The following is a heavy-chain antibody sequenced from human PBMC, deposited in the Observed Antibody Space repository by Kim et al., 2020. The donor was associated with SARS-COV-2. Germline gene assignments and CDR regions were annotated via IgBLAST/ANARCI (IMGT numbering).Heavy chain of an antibody. V-gene: IGHV4-39*01. CDR3: ARLHTVLRFLEWLSSAFDI. Sequence: SETLSLTCTVSGGSISSSSYYWGWIRQPPGKGLEWIGSIYYSGSTYYNPSLKSRVTISVDTSKNQFSLKLSSVTAADTAVYYCARLHTVLRFLEWLSSAFDIWGQGTMVTVSS. CDR1: GGSISSSSYY. CDR2: IYYSGST. J-gene: IGHJ3*02. D-gene: IGHD3-3*01.